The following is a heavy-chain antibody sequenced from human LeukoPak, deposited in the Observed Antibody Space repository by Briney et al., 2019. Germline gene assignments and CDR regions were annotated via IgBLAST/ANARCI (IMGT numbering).Heavy chain of an antibody. V-gene: IGHV4-39*02. J-gene: IGHJ4*02. Sequence: SETLSLTCSVSGGSIAVNHYYWGWIRQPPGKGLEWIGSGLYTGNTYSNPSLRSRVTVSVDTSKNEFSLKMNSVTAADTAVYYCAREHRSSKYFDSWGQGALMIVSS. CDR1: GGSIAVNHYY. CDR2: GLYTGNT. D-gene: IGHD6-6*01. CDR3: AREHRSSKYFDS.